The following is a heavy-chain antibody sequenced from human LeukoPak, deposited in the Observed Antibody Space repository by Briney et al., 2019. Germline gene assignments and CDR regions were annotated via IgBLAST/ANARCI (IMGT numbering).Heavy chain of an antibody. V-gene: IGHV3-66*01. CDR2: IYNDGRT. CDR1: GFTVTSNY. J-gene: IGHJ4*02. Sequence: GSLRLSCAASGFTVTSNYMSWVRQAPGKGLEWVSVIYNDGRTYYADSVKGRFTISRDNAKNSLYLRMNSLRAEDTAVYYCARDDYYDSSGLSDYWGQGTLVTVSS. D-gene: IGHD3-22*01. CDR3: ARDDYYDSSGLSDY.